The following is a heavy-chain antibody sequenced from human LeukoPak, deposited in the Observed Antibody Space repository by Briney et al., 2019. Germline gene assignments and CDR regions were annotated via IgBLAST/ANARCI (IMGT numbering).Heavy chain of an antibody. J-gene: IGHJ4*02. V-gene: IGHV3-30*02. D-gene: IGHD4-17*01. CDR3: AKDDAVTWLSDPPYYFDY. CDR2: IRYDGSNK. CDR1: GFTFSSYG. Sequence: PGGSLRLSCAASGFTFSSYGMHWVRQAPGRGLEWVAFIRYDGSNKYYADSVKGRFTISRDNSKNTLYLQMNSLRAEDTAVYYCAKDDAVTWLSDPPYYFDYWGQGTLVTVSS.